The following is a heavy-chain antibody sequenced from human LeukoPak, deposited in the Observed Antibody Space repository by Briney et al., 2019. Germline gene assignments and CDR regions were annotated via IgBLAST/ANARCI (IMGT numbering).Heavy chain of an antibody. V-gene: IGHV4-39*01. Sequence: SETLPLTCTVSGGSISSSSYYWGWIRQPPGKGLEWIGSIYYSGSTYYNPSLKSRVTISVDTSKNQFSLKLSSVTAADTAVYYCARVLRSFDYWGQGTLVTVSS. D-gene: IGHD2-8*02. J-gene: IGHJ4*02. CDR1: GGSISSSSYY. CDR3: ARVLRSFDY. CDR2: IYYSGST.